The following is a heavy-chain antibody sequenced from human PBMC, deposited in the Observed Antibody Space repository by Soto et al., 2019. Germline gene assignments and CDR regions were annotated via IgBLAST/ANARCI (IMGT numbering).Heavy chain of an antibody. CDR3: ATDLYYYDSSGYYTYYFNY. J-gene: IGHJ4*02. D-gene: IGHD3-22*01. Sequence: ASVKVSCKASGYTFTSYAMHWVRQAPGQRLEWMGWINAGIGDTQYSQDFQGRVTITRDTSASTAYMELSSLRSEDTAVYFCATDLYYYDSSGYYTYYFNYWGQGTLVTVSS. CDR1: GYTFTSYA. CDR2: INAGIGDT. V-gene: IGHV1-3*01.